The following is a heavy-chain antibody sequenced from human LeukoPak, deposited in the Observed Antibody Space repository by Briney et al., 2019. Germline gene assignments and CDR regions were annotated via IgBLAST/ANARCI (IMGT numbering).Heavy chain of an antibody. D-gene: IGHD5-24*01. J-gene: IGHJ4*02. Sequence: PGGSLRLSCAASGFTFSIYEMNWVRQAPGKGLEWVSYISSSGSTIYYADSVKGRFTISRDNAKNSLYLQMNSLRAEDTAVYYCARGRDGYNWLVLYWGQGTLVTVSS. CDR2: ISSSGSTI. CDR1: GFTFSIYE. CDR3: ARGRDGYNWLVLY. V-gene: IGHV3-48*03.